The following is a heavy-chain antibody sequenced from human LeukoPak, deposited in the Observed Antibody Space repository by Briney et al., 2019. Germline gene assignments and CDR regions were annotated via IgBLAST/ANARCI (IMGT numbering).Heavy chain of an antibody. CDR2: IKTDGSIT. D-gene: IGHD2-15*01. J-gene: IGHJ4*02. CDR1: GFSFSVYW. CDR3: AKDRGMFLVGYLDY. V-gene: IGHV3-74*01. Sequence: GGSLRLSCAASGFSFSVYWMHWVRQAPGKGPVWVSRIKTDGSITDYADFVKGRFTISRDNAKNTLYLQMNSLRAEDTAVYYCAKDRGMFLVGYLDYWGQGTLVTVSS.